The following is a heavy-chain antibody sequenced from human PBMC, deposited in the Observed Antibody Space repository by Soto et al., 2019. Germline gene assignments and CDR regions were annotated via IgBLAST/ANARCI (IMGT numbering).Heavy chain of an antibody. D-gene: IGHD1-26*01. CDR3: ARAAGDYVSGSHNGMYAMDV. CDR2: ISSSSSTI. CDR1: GFTFSSYS. V-gene: IGHV3-48*02. Sequence: GGSLRLSCAASGFTFSSYSMNWVRQAPGKGLKWVSYISSSSSTIYYADSVKGRFTISRDNAKNSLYLQMNSLRDEDTAVYYCARAAGDYVSGSHNGMYAMDVWGQGTTVPVSS. J-gene: IGHJ6*02.